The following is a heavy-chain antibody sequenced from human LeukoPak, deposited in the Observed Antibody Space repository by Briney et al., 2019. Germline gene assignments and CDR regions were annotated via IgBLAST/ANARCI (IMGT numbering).Heavy chain of an antibody. CDR3: ARHDCYGSGPTRRWFDP. V-gene: IGHV4-34*01. CDR2: INHSGST. J-gene: IGHJ5*02. D-gene: IGHD3-10*01. CDR1: GGSFSGYY. Sequence: SETLSLTCAVYGGSFSGYYWSWIRQPPGKGLEWIGVINHSGSTNYNPSLKSRVTISVDTSKNQFSLKLSSVTAADTAVYYCARHDCYGSGPTRRWFDPWGQGTLVTVSS.